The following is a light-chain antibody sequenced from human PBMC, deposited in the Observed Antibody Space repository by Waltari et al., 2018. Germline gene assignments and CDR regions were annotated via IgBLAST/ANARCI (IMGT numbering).Light chain of an antibody. CDR1: SSNIGAGSD. Sequence: QSVLTQPPSVSGAPGQRVTISCTGSSSNIGAGSDLHWYQQLPGQAPKPLIYGNSNRPSGVPDRFSGSKSGTSASLAITGLQAEDEADYYCQSYDSSLSGSVFGGGTKLTVL. J-gene: IGLJ2*01. CDR3: QSYDSSLSGSV. CDR2: GNS. V-gene: IGLV1-40*01.